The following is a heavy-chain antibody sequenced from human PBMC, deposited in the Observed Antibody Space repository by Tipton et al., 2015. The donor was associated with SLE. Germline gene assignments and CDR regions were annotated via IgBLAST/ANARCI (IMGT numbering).Heavy chain of an antibody. D-gene: IGHD6-6*01. CDR2: ITYRGRA. J-gene: IGHJ4*02. V-gene: IGHV4-34*01. CDR3: ARGRVAARRVGLDF. CDR1: GGSFSGSF. Sequence: TLSLTCAVYGGSFSGSFWTWIRQPPGKGLEWIGEITYRGRAEYNPSLMSRVTVSIDTSKIQFSLKLTSVTAADTAVYFCARGRVAARRVGLDFWGQGILVTVSS.